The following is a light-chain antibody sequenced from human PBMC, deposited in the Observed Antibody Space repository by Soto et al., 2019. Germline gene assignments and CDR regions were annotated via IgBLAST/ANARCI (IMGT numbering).Light chain of an antibody. CDR1: QSVSGN. Sequence: EIVMTQSPATLSVSPGERAALSCRASQSVSGNLAWYQQTPGQAPRLLIYGASTRATGIPARFSGSGFGTEFTLTISSLKSEDFAVYYCQQYNCRPTAFGQGTRLEIK. CDR2: GAS. J-gene: IGKJ5*01. CDR3: QQYNCRPTA. V-gene: IGKV3-15*01.